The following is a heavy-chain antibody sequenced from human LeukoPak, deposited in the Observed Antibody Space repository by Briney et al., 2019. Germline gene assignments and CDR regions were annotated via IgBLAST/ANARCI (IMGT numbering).Heavy chain of an antibody. Sequence: GGSLRLSCAASGFTFSRYWMTWVRQAPGKGLEWVANIKEDGNKQYYVDSVRGRFTISRDNAENSLYLEMNSLRPEDTAVYFCARGEAFCDYWGQGARVTVSS. CDR3: ARGEAFCDY. CDR1: GFTFSRYW. D-gene: IGHD3-3*02. J-gene: IGHJ4*02. V-gene: IGHV3-7*05. CDR2: IKEDGNKQ.